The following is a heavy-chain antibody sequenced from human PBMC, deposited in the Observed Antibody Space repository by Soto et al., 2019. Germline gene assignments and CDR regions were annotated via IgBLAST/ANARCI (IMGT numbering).Heavy chain of an antibody. D-gene: IGHD2-15*01. CDR3: ALGYCSGGSCYSLYYFDY. Sequence: QVQLVQSGAEVKKPGCSVKVSCKASGGTFSSYTISWVRQAPGQGLEWMGRIIPILGIANYAQKFQGRVTITADKSTSTAYMELSSLRSEDTAVYYCALGYCSGGSCYSLYYFDYLGQGTLVTVSS. V-gene: IGHV1-69*02. CDR2: IIPILGIA. J-gene: IGHJ4*02. CDR1: GGTFSSYT.